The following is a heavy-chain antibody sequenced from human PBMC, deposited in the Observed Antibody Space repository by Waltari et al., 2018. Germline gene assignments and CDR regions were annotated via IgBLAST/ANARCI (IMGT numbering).Heavy chain of an antibody. D-gene: IGHD3-9*01. J-gene: IGHJ4*02. CDR3: ARGLSQYGATTGFDY. Sequence: QVQLQESGPGLVKPSGTLSLTCVVSGDSINNNHWWSWVRQAPGKGLEWIGQIYGSGRTIYNPAVKSRVTISADNSKNQFSLTLKSVTAADTALYVCARGLSQYGATTGFDYWGQGTRVSVSS. CDR2: IYGSGRT. V-gene: IGHV4-4*02. CDR1: GDSINNNHW.